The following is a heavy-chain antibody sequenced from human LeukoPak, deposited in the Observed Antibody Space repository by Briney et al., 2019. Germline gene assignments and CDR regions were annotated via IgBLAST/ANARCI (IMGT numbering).Heavy chain of an antibody. V-gene: IGHV4-59*01. D-gene: IGHD3-9*01. J-gene: IGHJ4*02. CDR1: GGSISSSY. CDR3: ARQSNYDILAGSRYYFDN. CDR2: IYYTGST. Sequence: SETLSLTCTVSGGSISSSYWSWIRQPPGKGLEWIGDIYYTGSTNYNPSLKSRVTISVDTSKNQFSLKLNSVTAADTAVYYCARQSNYDILAGSRYYFDNWGQGTLVTVSS.